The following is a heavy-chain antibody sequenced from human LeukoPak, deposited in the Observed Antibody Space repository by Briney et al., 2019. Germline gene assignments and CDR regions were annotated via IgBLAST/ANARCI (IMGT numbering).Heavy chain of an antibody. V-gene: IGHV1-18*01. CDR2: ISTYNGNT. J-gene: IGHJ4*02. CDR1: GYTFTNYG. D-gene: IGHD1-26*01. CDR3: AREESVGTTPYYFDY. Sequence: ASVTVSCKASGYTFTNYGISWVRQAPGQGLEWMGWISTYNGNTKYAQNLQGRVTMTTDTSTSTAYMELRSLRSDDTAVYYCAREESVGTTPYYFDYWGQGALVTVSS.